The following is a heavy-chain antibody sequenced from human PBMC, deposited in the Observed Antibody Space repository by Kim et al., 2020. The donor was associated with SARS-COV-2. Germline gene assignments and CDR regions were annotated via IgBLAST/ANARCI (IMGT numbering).Heavy chain of an antibody. J-gene: IGHJ1*01. D-gene: IGHD6-13*01. V-gene: IGHV4-34*01. Sequence: LKRRVTISVDTSKNQFSLKLSSVTAADTAVYYCARGGGIAAAGPHEYFQHWGQGTLVTVSS. CDR3: ARGGGIAAAGPHEYFQH.